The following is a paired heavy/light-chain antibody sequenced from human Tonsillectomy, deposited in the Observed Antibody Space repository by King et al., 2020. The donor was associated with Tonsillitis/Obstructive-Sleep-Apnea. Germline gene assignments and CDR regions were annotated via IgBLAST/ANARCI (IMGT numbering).Heavy chain of an antibody. D-gene: IGHD3-3*01. J-gene: IGHJ4*02. CDR2: IRSKADGGTT. CDR3: IVESLLPDYDFWSGYSRPL. Sequence: EVQLVESGGGLVKPGGSLRLSCAASGFTFSKAWMGWVRQAPGKGLEWVGRIRSKADGGTTDYAAPVKGRFTVSRDDSKNTLYLQMNSLKTEDTAVYYCIVESLLPDYDFWSGYSRPLWGQGTLVTVSS. V-gene: IGHV3-15*01. CDR1: GFTFSKAW.
Light chain of an antibody. Sequence: QSVLTQPPSVSGAPGQRVTISCTGSSSNIGAGYDVHWHQHLPGTAPKLLIYGNTNRPSGVPDRFSGSKSGTSASLAITGLQAEDEADYYCQSYDSSLSGSDVFGTGTKVTVL. CDR3: QSYDSSLSGSDV. J-gene: IGLJ1*01. CDR2: GNT. V-gene: IGLV1-40*01. CDR1: SSNIGAGYD.